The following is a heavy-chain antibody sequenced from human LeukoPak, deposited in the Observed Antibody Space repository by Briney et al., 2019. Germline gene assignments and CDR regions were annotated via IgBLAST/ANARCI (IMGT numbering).Heavy chain of an antibody. CDR3: ARHGYSSGWYEGYFDY. Sequence: YPGDSDTRYSPSFQGQVTISADKSLSTAYLQWSSLKASDTAMYYCARHGYSSGWYEGYFDYWGQGTLVTVSS. CDR2: YPGDSDT. J-gene: IGHJ4*02. D-gene: IGHD6-19*01. V-gene: IGHV5-51*01.